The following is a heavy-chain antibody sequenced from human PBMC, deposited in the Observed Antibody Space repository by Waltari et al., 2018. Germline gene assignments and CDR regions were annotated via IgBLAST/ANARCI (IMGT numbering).Heavy chain of an antibody. CDR1: GGSISNYF. CDR2: IYYSGST. V-gene: IGHV4-59*08. Sequence: QVQLQESGPGLVKLAETLSLTCTVSGGSISNYFCSWIRRPPGKGLEWIGYIYYSGSTSYTPSLKSRVTISVDTSKNQVSLNLSSVTAADTAIYYCARQRYYYDESGYYHHFDHWGPGSLVTVSS. CDR3: ARQRYYYDESGYYHHFDH. D-gene: IGHD3-22*01. J-gene: IGHJ4*02.